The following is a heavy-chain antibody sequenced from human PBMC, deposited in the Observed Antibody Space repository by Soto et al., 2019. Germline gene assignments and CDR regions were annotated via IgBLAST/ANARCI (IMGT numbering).Heavy chain of an antibody. CDR3: ARDLAAGDH. Sequence: QVQLVQSGAEVKKPGASVKVSCRTSGYTFTHYYIHWGRKAPGQGLEWLGIINPAIGSTNYEQDFQGRVTLTMDTSTTTVYMELSVLGAEDTAIFYCARDLAAGDHWGQGTLVTVSS. CDR1: GYTFTHYY. J-gene: IGHJ4*02. CDR2: INPAIGST. V-gene: IGHV1-46*01. D-gene: IGHD6-13*01.